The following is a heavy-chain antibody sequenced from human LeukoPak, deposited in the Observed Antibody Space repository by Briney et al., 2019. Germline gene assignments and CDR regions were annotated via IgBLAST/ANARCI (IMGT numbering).Heavy chain of an antibody. CDR2: INHSGST. V-gene: IGHV4-34*01. Sequence: SETLSLTCAVYRGSFRGYYWSWIRQPPGQGLEWIGEINHSGSTNYNPSLKSRVTISVDTSKNQFSLKLSSVTAADTAVYYCARSIAAAGRSYYYYGMDVWGQGTTVTVSS. D-gene: IGHD6-13*01. CDR3: ARSIAAAGRSYYYYGMDV. J-gene: IGHJ6*02. CDR1: RGSFRGYY.